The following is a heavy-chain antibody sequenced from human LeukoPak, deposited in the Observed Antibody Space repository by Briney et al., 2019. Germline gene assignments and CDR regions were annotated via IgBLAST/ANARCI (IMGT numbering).Heavy chain of an antibody. CDR1: GFLFSSYA. CDR2: ISSSGADP. J-gene: IGHJ5*02. Sequence: GGSLRHSCATSGFLFSSYAMVWLRPAPGEGLEELSAISSSGADPYYADPVKGRFTISRDNSKNALFLQMISLRAEDTAIYYCAKGAPDNIVVEPLARGSNWFDAWGQGTLVTVSS. CDR3: AKGAPDNIVVEPLARGSNWFDA. V-gene: IGHV3-23*01. D-gene: IGHD2-15*01.